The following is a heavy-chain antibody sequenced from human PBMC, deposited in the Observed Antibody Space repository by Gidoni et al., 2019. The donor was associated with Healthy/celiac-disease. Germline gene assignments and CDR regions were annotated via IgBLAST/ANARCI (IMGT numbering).Heavy chain of an antibody. V-gene: IGHV5-51*01. CDR1: GYSFTSYW. D-gene: IGHD6-19*01. CDR3: ARLLAGSHAGFDAFDI. CDR2: IYPGDSDT. Sequence: EVQLVQSGAEVKKPGESLKISCKGSGYSFTSYWIGWVRQMPGKGLEWMGIIYPGDSDTRYSPSFQGQVTISADKSISTAYLQWSSLKASDTAMYYCARLLAGSHAGFDAFDIWGQGTMVTVSS. J-gene: IGHJ3*02.